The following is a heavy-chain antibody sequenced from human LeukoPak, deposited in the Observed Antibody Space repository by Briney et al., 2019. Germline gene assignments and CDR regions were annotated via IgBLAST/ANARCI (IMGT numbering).Heavy chain of an antibody. CDR2: ITGGGGTT. CDR1: GLTFSSYG. CDR3: AKMQGYFDY. V-gene: IGHV3-23*01. Sequence: GGSLRLSCEASGLTFSSYGMSWVRQAPGKGLQWVSAITGGGGTTYYADSVKGRFTISRDNSKNVLYLQMNSLRAEDTAVYYCAKMQGYFDYWGQGTLVPVSS. J-gene: IGHJ4*02.